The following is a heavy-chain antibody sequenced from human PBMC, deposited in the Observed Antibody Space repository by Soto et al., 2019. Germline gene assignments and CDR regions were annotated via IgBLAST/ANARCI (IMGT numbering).Heavy chain of an antibody. CDR2: INSDGSST. CDR1: GFTFSSYW. D-gene: IGHD3-22*01. V-gene: IGHV3-74*01. CDR3: ARDYYDSSGYYQIDY. Sequence: GGSLRLSCAASGFTFSSYWMHWVRQAPGKGLVWVSRINSDGSSTSYADSVKGRFTISRDNAKNTLYLQMNSLRAEDTAVYYCARDYYDSSGYYQIDYWGQGTLVTVSS. J-gene: IGHJ4*02.